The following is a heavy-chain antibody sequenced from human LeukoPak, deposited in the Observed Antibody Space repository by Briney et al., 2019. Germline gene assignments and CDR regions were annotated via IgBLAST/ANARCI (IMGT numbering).Heavy chain of an antibody. V-gene: IGHV3-23*01. CDR2: ISGSGGST. J-gene: IGHJ6*02. D-gene: IGHD6-19*01. Sequence: GGSLRLSCAASGFTFSSYAMSWVRQAPGKGLEWVSAISGSGGSTYYADSVKGRFTISRDYSKNTLYLQMNSLRAEDTAVYYCAKGIAVAHGPYYYGMDVWGQGTTVTVSS. CDR3: AKGIAVAHGPYYYGMDV. CDR1: GFTFSSYA.